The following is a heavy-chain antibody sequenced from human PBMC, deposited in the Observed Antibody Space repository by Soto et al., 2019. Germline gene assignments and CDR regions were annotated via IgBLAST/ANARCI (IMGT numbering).Heavy chain of an antibody. D-gene: IGHD1-1*01. J-gene: IGHJ4*02. CDR3: ARGSWNDVGHFDY. V-gene: IGHV4-59*01. Sequence: SETLSLTCTVSGGSISSYYWSWIRQPPGKGLEWIGYIYYSGSTNYNPSLESRVTISVDTSKNQFSLKLSSVTAADTAVYYCARGSWNDVGHFDYWGQGTLVTVSS. CDR1: GGSISSYY. CDR2: IYYSGST.